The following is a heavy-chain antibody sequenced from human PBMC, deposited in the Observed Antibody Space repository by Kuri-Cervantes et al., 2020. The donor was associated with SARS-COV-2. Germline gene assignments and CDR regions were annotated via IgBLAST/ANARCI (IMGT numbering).Heavy chain of an antibody. D-gene: IGHD4-23*01. CDR3: ARDPVTPGYYYYYGMDV. CDR2: INSDGSST. V-gene: IGHV3-74*01. J-gene: IGHJ6*02. Sequence: GESLKISCAASGFTFSSYWMHWVRQAPGKGLVWVSRINSDGSSTSYADSVKGRSTISRDNAKNTLYLQMNSLRAEDTAVYYCARDPVTPGYYYYYGMDVWGQGTTVTVSS. CDR1: GFTFSSYW.